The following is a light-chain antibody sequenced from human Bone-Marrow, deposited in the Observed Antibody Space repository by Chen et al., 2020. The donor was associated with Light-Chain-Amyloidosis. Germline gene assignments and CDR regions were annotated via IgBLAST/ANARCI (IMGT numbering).Light chain of an antibody. CDR1: DLPTKY. V-gene: IGLV3-25*03. Sequence: SYELTQPPSVSVSPGQTARITCSGDDLPTKYAYWYQQKPGQAPVLVIHGATGRPSGISELFSGSSSGTTATLTISGVQAEDEADYHCQSADSSGTYEVIFGGGTKLTVL. CDR3: QSADSSGTYEVI. CDR2: GAT. J-gene: IGLJ2*01.